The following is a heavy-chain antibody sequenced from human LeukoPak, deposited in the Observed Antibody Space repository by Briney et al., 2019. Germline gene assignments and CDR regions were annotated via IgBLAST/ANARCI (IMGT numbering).Heavy chain of an antibody. Sequence: GGSLRLSCAASGFTFSSYAMHWVRQAPGKGLEWVAVISYDGSNKYYADSVKGRFTVSRDNSKNTLYLQMNGLGAEDTAVYYCAPTLEYGGSYYFDYWGQGTLVTVSS. J-gene: IGHJ4*02. CDR1: GFTFSSYA. D-gene: IGHD4-23*01. V-gene: IGHV3-30-3*02. CDR3: APTLEYGGSYYFDY. CDR2: ISYDGSNK.